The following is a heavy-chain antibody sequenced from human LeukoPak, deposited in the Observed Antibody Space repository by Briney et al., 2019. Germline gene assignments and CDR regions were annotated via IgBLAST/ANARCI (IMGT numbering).Heavy chain of an antibody. Sequence: GGSLRLSCAVSGFTFSIKSMNWVRQAPGKGLEWVSYITADSGTTYYADSVKGRFTISRENAKNSLYLQMNSLRDEDTAVYSCASRDYFNYWGQGTLVTVSS. CDR1: GFTFSIKS. CDR3: ASRDYFNY. CDR2: ITADSGTT. V-gene: IGHV3-48*02. J-gene: IGHJ4*02.